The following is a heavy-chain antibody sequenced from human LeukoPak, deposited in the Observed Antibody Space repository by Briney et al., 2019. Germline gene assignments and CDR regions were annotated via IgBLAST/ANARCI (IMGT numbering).Heavy chain of an antibody. Sequence: GGSLRLSCAASGFTFSNYNMNWVRQAPGKGLEWVSLIYSGGTTYYADSVKGRFTISRDNSKNTVHLQMNNLRAEDTAMYFCARRLYIVRGAFDIWGQGTMVTVSS. CDR1: GFTFSNYN. V-gene: IGHV3-53*01. CDR2: IYSGGTT. J-gene: IGHJ3*02. D-gene: IGHD2/OR15-2a*01. CDR3: ARRLYIVRGAFDI.